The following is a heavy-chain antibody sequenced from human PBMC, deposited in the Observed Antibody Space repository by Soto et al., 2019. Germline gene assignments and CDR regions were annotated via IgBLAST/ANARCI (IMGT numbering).Heavy chain of an antibody. CDR2: ISDDGSNK. Sequence: PGGSLRLSCAASGVTFKTYGMHWVRQAPGKGLEWVAVISDDGSNKYNIASVEGRFTISRDNSKNTLSLQMNSLRDEDTAVYYCARGGGYSYGTNDAFDIWGQGTMVTVSS. V-gene: IGHV3-30*03. J-gene: IGHJ3*02. CDR3: ARGGGYSYGTNDAFDI. CDR1: GVTFKTYG. D-gene: IGHD5-18*01.